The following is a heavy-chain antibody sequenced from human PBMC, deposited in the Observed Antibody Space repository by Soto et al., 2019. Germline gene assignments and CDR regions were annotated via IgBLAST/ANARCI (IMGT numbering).Heavy chain of an antibody. Sequence: ASVKVSCKASGGTFSSYAISWVRQAPGQGLEWMGGIIPIFGTANYAQKFQGRVTITADESTSTAYMELSSLRSEDTAVYYCARRGYYDSSARYYFDYWGQGTLVTVSS. V-gene: IGHV1-69*13. CDR1: GGTFSSYA. J-gene: IGHJ4*02. D-gene: IGHD3-22*01. CDR2: IIPIFGTA. CDR3: ARRGYYDSSARYYFDY.